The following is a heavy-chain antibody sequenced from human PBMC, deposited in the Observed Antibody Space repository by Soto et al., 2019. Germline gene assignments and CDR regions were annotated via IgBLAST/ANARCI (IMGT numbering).Heavy chain of an antibody. J-gene: IGHJ4*02. D-gene: IGHD3-3*01. CDR2: INHSGST. Sequence: PSETLSLTCAVYGGSFSGYYWSWIRQPPGKGLEWIGEINHSGSTNYNPSLKSRVTISVDTSKNQFSLKLSSVTAADTAVYYCARQGFGVAQIYDWGQGTLVTVSS. CDR1: GGSFSGYY. V-gene: IGHV4-34*01. CDR3: ARQGFGVAQIYD.